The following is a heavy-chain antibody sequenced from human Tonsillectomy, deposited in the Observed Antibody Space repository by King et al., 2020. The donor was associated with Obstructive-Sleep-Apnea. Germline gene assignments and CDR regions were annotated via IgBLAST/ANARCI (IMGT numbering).Heavy chain of an antibody. V-gene: IGHV4-4*02. J-gene: IGHJ6*02. Sequence: HVQLQESGPGLVKPSGTLSLTCAVSGGSISSTNWWRWVRPPPGKGLRWIGEIHHSGSSNYNPSLKSRVTISVDKSKNQFSLKLSSVTAADTAVYYCARVTWRPYCYGMDVWGQGTTVTVSS. CDR2: IHHSGSS. CDR3: ARVTWRPYCYGMDV. CDR1: GGSISSTNW. D-gene: IGHD5-24*01.